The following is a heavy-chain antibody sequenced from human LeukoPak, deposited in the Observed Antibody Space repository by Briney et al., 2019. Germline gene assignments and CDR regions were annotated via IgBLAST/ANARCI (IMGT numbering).Heavy chain of an antibody. V-gene: IGHV1-18*01. J-gene: IGHJ4*02. CDR1: GYTFTSYG. CDR3: ARDRGYYYDSSGYLFDY. CDR2: ISAYNGNT. D-gene: IGHD3-22*01. Sequence: ASVKVSCKASGYTFTSYGISWVRQAPGQGLEWMGWISAYNGNTNYAQKLQGRVTMTTDTSTSTAYMELRSLRSDDTAVYYCARDRGYYYDSSGYLFDYWGQGTLGTVSS.